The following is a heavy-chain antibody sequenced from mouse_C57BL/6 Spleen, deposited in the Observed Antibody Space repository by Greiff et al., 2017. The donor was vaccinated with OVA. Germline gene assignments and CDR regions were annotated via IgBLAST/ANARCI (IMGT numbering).Heavy chain of an antibody. D-gene: IGHD2-5*01. Sequence: EVMLVESGGGLVQPGGSLKLSCAASGFTFSDYYMYWVRQTPEKRLEWVAYISNGGGSTYYPDTVKGRFTISRDNAKNTLYLQMSRLKSEDTAMYYCARYSNYGFAYWGQGTLVTVSA. CDR3: ARYSNYGFAY. J-gene: IGHJ3*01. CDR2: ISNGGGST. CDR1: GFTFSDYY. V-gene: IGHV5-12*01.